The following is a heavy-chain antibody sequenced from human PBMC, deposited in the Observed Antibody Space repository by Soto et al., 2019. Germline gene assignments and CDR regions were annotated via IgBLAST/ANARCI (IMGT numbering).Heavy chain of an antibody. J-gene: IGHJ5*02. D-gene: IGHD3-10*01. CDR3: ARGNYYGSGTLRFDP. CDR2: VYYSDTT. Sequence: PSETLSLTCTVSGGPISSGDHYWSWIRQPPGKGLEWIGYVYYSDTTSYSPSLKSRVTMSLDTSKNQFSLKLNPVTAADTAVYFCARGNYYGSGTLRFDPWGQGTLVTVSS. V-gene: IGHV4-30-4*01. CDR1: GGPISSGDHY.